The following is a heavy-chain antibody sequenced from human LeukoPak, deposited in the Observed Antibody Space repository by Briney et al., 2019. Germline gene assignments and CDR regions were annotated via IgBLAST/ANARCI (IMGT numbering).Heavy chain of an antibody. J-gene: IGHJ4*02. Sequence: GGSLRLSCAASGFTSSSYGMHWVRQAPGKGLEWVAFIRYDGSNKYYADSVKGRFTISRDNSKNTLYLQMNSLRAEDTAVYYCAKEGAIAAARFFDYWGQGTLVTVSS. D-gene: IGHD6-13*01. CDR3: AKEGAIAAARFFDY. CDR2: IRYDGSNK. V-gene: IGHV3-30*02. CDR1: GFTSSSYG.